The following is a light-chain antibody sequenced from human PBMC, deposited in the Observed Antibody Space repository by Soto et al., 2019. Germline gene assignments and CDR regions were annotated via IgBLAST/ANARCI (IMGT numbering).Light chain of an antibody. CDR1: QSVSSY. J-gene: IGKJ2*01. CDR3: QQRSNWPGT. CDR2: DAS. Sequence: EIVLTQSPATLSLSPGERATLSCRASQSVSSYLAWYQQKPGQAPRLLIYDASNSATGIPARFSGSGSGTDFTLTISSIEPEDFAVDYWQQRSNWPGTFGQGTKLEIK. V-gene: IGKV3-11*01.